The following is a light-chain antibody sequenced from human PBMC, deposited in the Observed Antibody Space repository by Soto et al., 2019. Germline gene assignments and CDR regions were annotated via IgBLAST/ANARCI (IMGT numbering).Light chain of an antibody. CDR3: QQYGSWT. CDR1: QTISSNY. V-gene: IGKV3-20*01. J-gene: IGKJ1*01. Sequence: EIVLTQSPGTLSVSLGERATLSCRASQTISSNYLAWYQQKPGQAPSLLIYGTSSRATGIPDRFSGSGSGTDVTLTISRLEPEDSAIYYCQQYGSWTFGQGTKVEIK. CDR2: GTS.